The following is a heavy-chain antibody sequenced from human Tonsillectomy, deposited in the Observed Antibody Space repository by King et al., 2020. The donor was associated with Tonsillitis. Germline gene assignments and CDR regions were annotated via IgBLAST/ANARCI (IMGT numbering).Heavy chain of an antibody. V-gene: IGHV3-23*04. CDR1: GFTFSTFA. Sequence: VQLVESGGGLVQPGGSLRLSCAASGFTFSTFAMSWVRQAPGEGLEWVSDIIGSGDITYYADSVKGRFTISRDNSKNTLYLQMNSLRAEDTAVYYCAKGPVASMYYFDNWGQGTLVTVSS. D-gene: IGHD2-2*01. J-gene: IGHJ4*02. CDR2: IIGSGDIT. CDR3: AKGPVASMYYFDN.